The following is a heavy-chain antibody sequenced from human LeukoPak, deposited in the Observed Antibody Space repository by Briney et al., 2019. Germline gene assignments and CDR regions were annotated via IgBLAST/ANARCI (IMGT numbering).Heavy chain of an antibody. CDR3: ASRSSIWSGYQDTLYYFDS. J-gene: IGHJ4*02. CDR1: GGSISSYY. D-gene: IGHD3-3*01. V-gene: IGHV4-59*01. CDR2: IYYSGST. Sequence: SETLSLTCTVSGGSISSYYWSWIRQPPGKRLEWIGHIYYSGSTNYNPSLKSRVTISVDTSKNQFSLKLSSVTAADTAVYYCASRSSIWSGYQDTLYYFDSWGQGTLVTVSP.